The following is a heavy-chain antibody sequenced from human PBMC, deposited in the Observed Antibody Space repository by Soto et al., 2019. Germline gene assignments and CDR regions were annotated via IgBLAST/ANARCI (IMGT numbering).Heavy chain of an antibody. Sequence: EVQLVESGGGLVQPGGSLRLSCVDSGFTFSSYWMSWVRQAPVKGLEWVGNIKQDGSEENYVDSLKGRFTISRDIAKNSMYLQMNSLRGEDTAVYYCATIAATGRGWDVWGQGTTVVVSS. CDR2: IKQDGSEE. CDR3: ATIAATGRGWDV. CDR1: GFTFSSYW. D-gene: IGHD6-13*01. V-gene: IGHV3-7*01. J-gene: IGHJ6*02.